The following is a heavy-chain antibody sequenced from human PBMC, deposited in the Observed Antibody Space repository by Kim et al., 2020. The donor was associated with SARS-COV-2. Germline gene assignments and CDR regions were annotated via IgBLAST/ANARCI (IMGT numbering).Heavy chain of an antibody. J-gene: IGHJ4*02. CDR1: GFTFSSYA. CDR2: ISYDGSNK. CDR3: AGEGWTVTTIDY. V-gene: IGHV3-30*04. Sequence: GGSLRLSCAASGFTFSSYAMHWVRQAPGKGLEWVAVISYDGSNKYYAYSVKGRFTISRDNSKNTLYLQMNSLRAEDTAVYYCAGEGWTVTTIDYWGQGTLVTVSS. D-gene: IGHD4-17*01.